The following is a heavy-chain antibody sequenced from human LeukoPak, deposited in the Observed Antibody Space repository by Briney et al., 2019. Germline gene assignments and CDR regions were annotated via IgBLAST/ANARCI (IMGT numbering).Heavy chain of an antibody. J-gene: IGHJ4*02. CDR1: GFTFSSYA. CDR3: AKYGPQDSGSSHFDY. Sequence: GGSLRLSCAASGFTFSSYAMSWVRQAPGKGLEWVSAIRDSGSSTHYADSVKGRFTTSRDNSKNTLFLQMNSLRAEDMAIYYCAKYGPQDSGSSHFDYWGQGALVTVSS. D-gene: IGHD1-26*01. V-gene: IGHV3-23*01. CDR2: IRDSGSST.